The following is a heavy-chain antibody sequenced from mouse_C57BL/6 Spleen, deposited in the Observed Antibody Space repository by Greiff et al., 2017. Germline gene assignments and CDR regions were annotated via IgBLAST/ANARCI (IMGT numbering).Heavy chain of an antibody. Sequence: EVQLQQSGPGLVKPSQSLSLTCSVTGYSITSGYYWNWIRQFPGNKLEWMGYISYDGNNNYHPSLKNRISITRDTSKNQFLLKLKSATTDDTATYYCASGSSHWYFDVWGTGTTVTVSS. CDR3: ASGSSHWYFDV. CDR1: GYSITSGYY. J-gene: IGHJ1*03. V-gene: IGHV3-6*01. CDR2: ISYDGNN. D-gene: IGHD1-1*01.